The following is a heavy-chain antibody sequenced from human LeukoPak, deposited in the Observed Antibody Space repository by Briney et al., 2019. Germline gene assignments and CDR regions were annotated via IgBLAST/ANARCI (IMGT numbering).Heavy chain of an antibody. CDR2: INPNSGDT. CDR1: GYTFTGYY. J-gene: IGHJ4*02. Sequence: ASVKVSCKASGYTFTGYYMHWVRQAPGQGLEWMGWINPNSGDTNYAQKFQGRVTMTRDTSISTAYMELSRLRSDDTAVYYCARARYDSSGYSFNYWGQGTLVTVSS. D-gene: IGHD3-22*01. CDR3: ARARYDSSGYSFNY. V-gene: IGHV1-2*02.